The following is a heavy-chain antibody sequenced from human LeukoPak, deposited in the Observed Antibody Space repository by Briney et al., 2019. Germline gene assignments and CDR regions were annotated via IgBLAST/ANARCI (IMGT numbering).Heavy chain of an antibody. J-gene: IGHJ5*02. V-gene: IGHV1-18*01. D-gene: IGHD1-26*01. CDR1: GYTFTSYG. Sequence: GASVKVSCKASGYTFTSYGISWVRQAPGQGLEWMGWISAYNGNTNYAQKLQGRDTMTTNTSTSTAYMELRSLRSDDTAVYYCARYSRGSSYYNNWFDPWGQGTLVTVSS. CDR3: ARYSRGSSYYNNWFDP. CDR2: ISAYNGNT.